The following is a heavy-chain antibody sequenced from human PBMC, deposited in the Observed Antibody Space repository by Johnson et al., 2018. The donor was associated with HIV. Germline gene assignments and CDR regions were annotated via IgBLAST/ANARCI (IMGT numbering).Heavy chain of an antibody. CDR3: RVVTGAFDI. D-gene: IGHD4-23*01. Sequence: VQLVESGGGLVQPGGSLRLSCAASGFTFSSYWMSWVRQAPGKGLEWVANIKQDGSAKYYVDSVKGRFTISRDNAKNSLYLQMNSLRAEDTAVYYCRVVTGAFDIWGQGTMVTVSS. CDR1: GFTFSSYW. J-gene: IGHJ3*02. V-gene: IGHV3-7*02. CDR2: IKQDGSAK.